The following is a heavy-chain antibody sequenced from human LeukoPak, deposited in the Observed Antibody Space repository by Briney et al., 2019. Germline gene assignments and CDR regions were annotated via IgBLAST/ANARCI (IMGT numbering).Heavy chain of an antibody. J-gene: IGHJ5*02. CDR2: INDRGTTI. Sequence: GGSLRLSCDVSGFTFSSYSMNWVRQAPGRGLEWVAYINDRGTTIKYTDSVEGRFTISRDNAKNLLSLQMNSLTVEDTALYYCARDRGSRGGRPQDALDHWGQGTLVTVSS. CDR1: GFTFSSYS. V-gene: IGHV3-21*06. CDR3: ARDRGSRGGRPQDALDH. D-gene: IGHD5-24*01.